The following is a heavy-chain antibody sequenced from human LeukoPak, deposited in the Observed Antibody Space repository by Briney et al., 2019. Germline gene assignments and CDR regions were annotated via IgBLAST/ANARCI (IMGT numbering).Heavy chain of an antibody. V-gene: IGHV4-59*11. J-gene: IGHJ6*03. D-gene: IGHD3-3*01. CDR3: AKYYDFLSGYYYMDV. CDR1: GGSISPHS. CDR2: VYYTGSA. Sequence: PSETLSLTCTVSGGSISPHSWSWIRQSPDKGLEWLGYVYYTGSADYNPSLKSRLTISLDTSKNQFSLRLSSVTAADTAVYYCAKYYDFLSGYYYMDVWGKGTTVTVSS.